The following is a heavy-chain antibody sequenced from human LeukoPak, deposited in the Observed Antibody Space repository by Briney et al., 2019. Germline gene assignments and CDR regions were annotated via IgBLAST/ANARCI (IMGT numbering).Heavy chain of an antibody. V-gene: IGHV1-46*01. J-gene: IGHJ6*03. CDR1: GHTFTSYY. CDR2: INPSGGST. CDR3: ARDTNEYSGSYSGRYYYYMDV. D-gene: IGHD1-26*01. Sequence: GASVKVSCKASGHTFTSYYMHWVRQAPGQGLEWMGIINPSGGSTSYAQKFQGRVTMTRDMSTSTVYMELSSLRSEDTAVYYCARDTNEYSGSYSGRYYYYMDVWGKGTTVTVSS.